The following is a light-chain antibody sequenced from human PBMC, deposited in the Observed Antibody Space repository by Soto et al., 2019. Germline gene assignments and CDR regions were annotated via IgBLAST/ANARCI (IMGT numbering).Light chain of an antibody. J-gene: IGKJ2*01. CDR2: AAS. CDR1: QSISSY. CDR3: QQSYRWNT. V-gene: IGKV1-39*01. Sequence: DIQMTQSPSSLSASVGDRVTITCRASQSISSYLNWYQQKPGKAPKLLIYAASSLQGGVPSRFSGSGSGTDFTLTISSLQPEDFATYYCQQSYRWNTFGQGTKLEIK.